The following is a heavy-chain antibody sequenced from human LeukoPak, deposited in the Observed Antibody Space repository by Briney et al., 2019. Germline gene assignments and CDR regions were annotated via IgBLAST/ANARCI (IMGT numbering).Heavy chain of an antibody. CDR2: IHYSARI. CDR3: ARRRKWSENAFDI. D-gene: IGHD2-15*01. J-gene: IGHJ3*02. V-gene: IGHV4-38-2*02. CDR1: GYSISSGYY. Sequence: PSETLSLTCTVSGYSISSGYYWGWIRQPPGKGLEWIGSIHYSARIYYNPSLKSRLTISPDTSKNQFSLKLSSVTAADTAVYYCARRRKWSENAFDIWGQGTMVTVSS.